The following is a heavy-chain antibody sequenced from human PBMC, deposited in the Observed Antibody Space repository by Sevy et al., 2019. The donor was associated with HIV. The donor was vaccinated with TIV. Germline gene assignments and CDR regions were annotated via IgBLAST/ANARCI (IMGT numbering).Heavy chain of an antibody. V-gene: IGHV1-24*01. J-gene: IGHJ5*02. Sequence: ASVKVSCKVSESSLSKLSIHWVRQAPGKGLEWMGGYSPEDAETFYAQKLEGRVTMTEDTSTDTAYMDLSSLTSEDTAVYYCAILDRVVGFTKGYSFDPWGQGTLVTVSS. CDR2: YSPEDAET. CDR1: ESSLSKLS. D-gene: IGHD2-15*01. CDR3: AILDRVVGFTKGYSFDP.